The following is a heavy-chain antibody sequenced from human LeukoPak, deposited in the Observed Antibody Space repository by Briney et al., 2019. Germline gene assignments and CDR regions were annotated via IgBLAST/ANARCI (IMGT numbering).Heavy chain of an antibody. CDR2: ISYDGSNK. CDR3: ARDRDYYDSSLTY. J-gene: IGHJ4*02. CDR1: GFTFSDYY. D-gene: IGHD3-22*01. V-gene: IGHV3-30*03. Sequence: PGGSLRLSCAASGFTFSDYYMSWIRQAPGKGLEWVAVISYDGSNKYYADSVKGRFTISRDNSKNTLYLQMNSLRAGDTAVYYCARDRDYYDSSLTYWGQGTLVTVSS.